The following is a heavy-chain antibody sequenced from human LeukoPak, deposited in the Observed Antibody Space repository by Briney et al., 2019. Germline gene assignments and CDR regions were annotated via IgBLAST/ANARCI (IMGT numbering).Heavy chain of an antibody. CDR2: INHSGST. CDR3: ARMGVGWYSSGSTHSGYFDY. V-gene: IGHV4-34*01. Sequence: PSETLSLTCAVYGGSFSGYYWSWIRQPPGKGLEWIGEINHSGSTNYNPPLKSRVTISVDTSKNQFSLKLSSVTAADTAVYYCARMGVGWYSSGSTHSGYFDYWGQGTLVTVSS. J-gene: IGHJ4*02. CDR1: GGSFSGYY. D-gene: IGHD6-19*01.